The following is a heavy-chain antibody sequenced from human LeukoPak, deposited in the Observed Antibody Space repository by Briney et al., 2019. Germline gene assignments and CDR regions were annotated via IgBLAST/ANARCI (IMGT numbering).Heavy chain of an antibody. CDR1: GVSISNYY. CDR2: IYYSGST. D-gene: IGHD5-12*01. CDR3: ARGDSGYEFYFDY. Sequence: SETLSLTCAVSGVSISNYYWSWIRQPPGKGLEWIGYIYYSGSTNYNPSLKSRVTISVDTSKNQFSLKLSSVTAADTAVYYCARGDSGYEFYFDYWGQGTLVTVSS. V-gene: IGHV4-59*01. J-gene: IGHJ4*02.